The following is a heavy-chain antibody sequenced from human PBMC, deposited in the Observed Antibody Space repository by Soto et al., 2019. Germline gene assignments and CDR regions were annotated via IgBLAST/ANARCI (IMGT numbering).Heavy chain of an antibody. V-gene: IGHV3-48*01. CDR3: ARDREAMVRGVFDY. D-gene: IGHD3-10*01. CDR2: ISSSSSTI. J-gene: IGHJ4*02. Sequence: EVQLVESGGGLVQPGGSLRLSCAASGFTFSSYSMNWVRQAPGKGLEWVSYISSSSSTIYYADSVKGRFTISRDNAKNSLYLQMNSLRAEDTAVYYCARDREAMVRGVFDYWGQGTLVTVSS. CDR1: GFTFSSYS.